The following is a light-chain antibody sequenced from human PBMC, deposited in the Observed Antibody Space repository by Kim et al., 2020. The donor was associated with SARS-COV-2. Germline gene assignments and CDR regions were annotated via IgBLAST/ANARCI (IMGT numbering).Light chain of an antibody. V-gene: IGLV1-47*01. J-gene: IGLJ2*01. CDR3: AAWDGSLSVRV. Sequence: ELTQPPSASGTPGQRVTISCSGSSSNVGTNYLNWYQQLPGTAPKLLISTNNQRPSGVPDRFSGSKSGTSASLAISGLRSEDEADYYCAAWDGSLSVRVFGGGTQLTVL. CDR2: TNN. CDR1: SSNVGTNY.